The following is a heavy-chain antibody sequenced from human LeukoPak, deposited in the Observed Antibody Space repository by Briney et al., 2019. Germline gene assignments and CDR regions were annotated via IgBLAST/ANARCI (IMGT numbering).Heavy chain of an antibody. Sequence: GGSLRLSCAASGFTFNHAWMTWVRQAPGRGLEWVGRIKSKTDGGAADYAAPVKGRFSISRDDSKNTLYLQMNSLKTEDTAVYYCTKVSASYSFEYWGQGTLVSASS. D-gene: IGHD6-6*01. J-gene: IGHJ4*02. CDR1: GFTFNHAW. V-gene: IGHV3-15*01. CDR2: IKSKTDGGAA. CDR3: TKVSASYSFEY.